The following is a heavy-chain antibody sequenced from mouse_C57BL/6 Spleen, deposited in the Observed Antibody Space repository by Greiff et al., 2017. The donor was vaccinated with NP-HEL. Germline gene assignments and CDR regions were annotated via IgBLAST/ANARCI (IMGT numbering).Heavy chain of an antibody. CDR2: IDPSDSET. D-gene: IGHD3-3*01. CDR3: ARRAGGSYYFDY. Sequence: QVQLQQPGAELVRPGSSVKLSCKASGYTFTSYWMHWVKQRPIQGLEWIGNIDPSDSETHYNQKFKDKATLTVDKSSSTAYMQLSSLTSEDSAVYYCARRAGGSYYFDYWGQGTTLTVSS. J-gene: IGHJ2*01. CDR1: GYTFTSYW. V-gene: IGHV1-52*01.